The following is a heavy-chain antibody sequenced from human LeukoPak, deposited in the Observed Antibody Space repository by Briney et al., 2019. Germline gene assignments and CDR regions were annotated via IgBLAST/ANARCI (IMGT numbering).Heavy chain of an antibody. V-gene: IGHV3-21*01. J-gene: IGHJ4*02. CDR2: ISSGSSYI. CDR1: GFTLSSYA. CDR3: TRGTPTTRDFDY. Sequence: PGGSLRLSCAASGFTLSSYAMSWVRQAPGKGLEWVSSISSGSSYIYYSDSVQGRFTISRDNAKNSLYLQMNSLRAEDTAVYYCTRGTPTTRDFDYWGQGTLVTVSS. D-gene: IGHD4-11*01.